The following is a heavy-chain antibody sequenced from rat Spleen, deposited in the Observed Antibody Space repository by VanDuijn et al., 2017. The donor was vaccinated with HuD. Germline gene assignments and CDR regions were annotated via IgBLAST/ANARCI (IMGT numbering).Heavy chain of an antibody. V-gene: IGHV2-13*01. CDR1: GFSLISYG. D-gene: IGHD1-11*01. Sequence: QVQLKESGPGLVQPSQTLSLSCTVSGFSLISYGVNWVRQSPGQGLEWMGGIWGDGSTKYNSALKSRLSISRDTSKSQVFLKMNNLQTEDTATYFCTRSYGGYTQHWFPYWGQGTLVTVSS. CDR2: IWGDGST. J-gene: IGHJ3*01. CDR3: TRSYGGYTQHWFPY.